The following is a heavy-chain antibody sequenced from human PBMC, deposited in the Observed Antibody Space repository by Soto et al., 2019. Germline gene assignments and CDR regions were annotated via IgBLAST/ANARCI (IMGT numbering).Heavy chain of an antibody. D-gene: IGHD4-17*01. CDR1: GFTFSSYS. CDR3: ARFPHGDSFDY. CDR2: ISSSSTTM. V-gene: IGHV3-48*01. J-gene: IGHJ4*02. Sequence: EVQLVESGGGLIQPGGSLRLSCAASGFTFSSYSMNWVRQAPGKGLEWVSYISSSSTTMHDADSVEGRFTISRDNARNSLYLQMNSLRAEDTAVYYCARFPHGDSFDYLGQGTLVTVSS.